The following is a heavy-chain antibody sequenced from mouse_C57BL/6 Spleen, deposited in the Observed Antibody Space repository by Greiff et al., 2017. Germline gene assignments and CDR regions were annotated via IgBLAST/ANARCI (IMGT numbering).Heavy chain of an antibody. CDR3: TRNFYYGSSPGFAY. J-gene: IGHJ3*01. CDR1: GYTFTDYE. V-gene: IGHV1-15*01. Sequence: QVQLQQSGAELVRPGASVTLSCKASGYTFTDYEMHWVKQTPVHGLEWIGAIDPETGGTAYNQKFKGKAILTADKSSSTAYMELRSLTSEDSAVYYCTRNFYYGSSPGFAYWGQGTLVTVSA. D-gene: IGHD1-1*01. CDR2: IDPETGGT.